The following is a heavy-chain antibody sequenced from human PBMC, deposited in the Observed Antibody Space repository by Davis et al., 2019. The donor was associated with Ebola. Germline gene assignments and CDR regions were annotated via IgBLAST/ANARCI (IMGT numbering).Heavy chain of an antibody. Sequence: ASVKVSCKASGYTFTGYYMHWVRQAPGQGLEWMGWINPNSGGTNYAQKLQGRVTMTTDTSTSTAYMELSSLRSEDTAVYYCARGRGHYEYSGGDYWGQGTLVIVSS. D-gene: IGHD2-21*01. CDR1: GYTFTGYY. CDR2: INPNSGGT. J-gene: IGHJ4*02. V-gene: IGHV1-2*02. CDR3: ARGRGHYEYSGGDY.